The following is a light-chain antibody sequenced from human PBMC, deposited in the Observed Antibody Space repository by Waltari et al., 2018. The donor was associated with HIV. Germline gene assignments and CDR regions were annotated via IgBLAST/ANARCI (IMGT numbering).Light chain of an antibody. CDR2: SAS. CDR3: QQYINWPPWS. V-gene: IGKV3-15*01. CDR1: QSVGSN. J-gene: IGKJ1*01. Sequence: EIVMTQSPATLSVSPGERVTLSCRASQSVGSNLAWYQQKPGRAPSLLVYSASTRATGIPARFSCSGSETDFTLTISSLQSEDFAVYYCQQYINWPPWSFGQGTKVEIK.